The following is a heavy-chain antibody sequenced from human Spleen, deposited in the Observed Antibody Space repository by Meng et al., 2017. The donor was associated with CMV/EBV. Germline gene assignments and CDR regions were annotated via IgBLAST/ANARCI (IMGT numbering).Heavy chain of an antibody. D-gene: IGHD7-27*01. CDR2: IIHISGTP. J-gene: IGHJ4*02. Sequence: SCNAAGGSFSSYGISCGRQARGEGLEWRVGIIHISGTPNDAQKYEGRVTITTDESTSTAYMELSSLRSEDTAVYYCARDGTGGLFDYWGQGTLVTVSS. CDR1: GGSFSSYG. V-gene: IGHV1-69*05. CDR3: ARDGTGGLFDY.